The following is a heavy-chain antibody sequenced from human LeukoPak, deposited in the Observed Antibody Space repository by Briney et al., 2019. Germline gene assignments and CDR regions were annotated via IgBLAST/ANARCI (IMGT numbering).Heavy chain of an antibody. D-gene: IGHD1-26*01. V-gene: IGHV1-18*01. CDR3: ARTPRTGIVGATIYYFDY. J-gene: IGHJ4*02. Sequence: ASVKVSCKASGYTFTSYGISWVRQAPGQGLEWMGWISAYNGNTNYAQKLQGRVTMTTDTSTSTAYMELRSLRSDDTAVYYCARTPRTGIVGATIYYFDYWGQGTLVTVSS. CDR1: GYTFTSYG. CDR2: ISAYNGNT.